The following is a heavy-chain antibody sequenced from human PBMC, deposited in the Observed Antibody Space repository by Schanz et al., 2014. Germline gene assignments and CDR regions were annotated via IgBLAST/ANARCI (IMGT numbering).Heavy chain of an antibody. V-gene: IGHV4-59*04. CDR3: ARLVGPSFYYGMDV. J-gene: IGHJ6*02. CDR2: IFYTGYT. CDR1: GGSISSYY. Sequence: QLQLQESGPGLVKPSETLSLTCTVSGGSISSYYWSWIRQPPGKGLEWIGHIFYTGYTYNNPSLGSRVTMSIDTSENQFSLNLRSVTGADTAVYYCARLVGPSFYYGMDVWGQGTTVTVSS. D-gene: IGHD2-15*01.